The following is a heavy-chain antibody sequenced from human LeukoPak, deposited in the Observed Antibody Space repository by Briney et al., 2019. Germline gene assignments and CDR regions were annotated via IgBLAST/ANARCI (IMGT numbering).Heavy chain of an antibody. CDR1: GFTFSSYG. CDR2: IRYDGSNK. CDR3: AKPYYDFWSDYAFDI. J-gene: IGHJ3*02. V-gene: IGHV3-30*02. Sequence: GGSLRLSCAASGFTFSSYGMHWVRQAPGKGLEWVAFIRYDGSNKYYADSVKGRFTISRDNSKNTLYLQMNSLRAEDTAVYYCAKPYYDFWSDYAFDIWGQGTMVTVSS. D-gene: IGHD3-3*01.